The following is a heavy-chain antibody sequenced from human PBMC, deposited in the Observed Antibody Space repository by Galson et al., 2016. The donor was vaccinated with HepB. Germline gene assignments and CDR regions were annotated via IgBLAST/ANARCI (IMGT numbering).Heavy chain of an antibody. J-gene: IGHJ6*02. CDR1: GFPFTGYS. CDR2: ISASSNHI. D-gene: IGHD3-10*01. CDR3: AKSGGFRYYYFGMDV. V-gene: IGHV3-21*05. Sequence: SLRLSCAASGFPFTGYSMNWVRQAPGKGLEWVAYISASSNHIYYVDSVKGRITISRDNSKNTVYLQMNSLRVEDTAVYYCAKSGGFRYYYFGMDVWGRGTTVTVSS.